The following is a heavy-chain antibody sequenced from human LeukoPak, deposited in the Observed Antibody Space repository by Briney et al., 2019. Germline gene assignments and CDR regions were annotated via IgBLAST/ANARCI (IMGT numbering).Heavy chain of an antibody. CDR1: GYTFTGYY. CDR3: AKDRYGDYEAPFHYYMDA. V-gene: IGHV1-2*02. CDR2: INPNSGVT. D-gene: IGHD5-12*01. Sequence: ASVKASCKASGYTFTGYYMHWVRQAPGQGLEWMGWINPNSGVTNYAQKLQGRVTITRDTSIDTAYMQLSRLRSDDTAVYYCAKDRYGDYEAPFHYYMDAWGRGTTVTVSS. J-gene: IGHJ6*03.